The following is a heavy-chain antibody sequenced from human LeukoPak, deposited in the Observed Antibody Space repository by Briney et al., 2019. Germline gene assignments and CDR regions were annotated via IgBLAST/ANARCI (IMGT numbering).Heavy chain of an antibody. J-gene: IGHJ6*02. Sequence: GGSLRLSCAASGFTFSSYAMSWVRQAPGKGLEWVSAISGSGGSTYYADSVKGRFTISRDNSKNTMYLQMNSLRAEDTAVYYCARDWAAAGTPGYYYYAMDVWGQGTTVTVSS. CDR2: ISGSGGST. CDR1: GFTFSSYA. CDR3: ARDWAAAGTPGYYYYAMDV. D-gene: IGHD6-13*01. V-gene: IGHV3-23*01.